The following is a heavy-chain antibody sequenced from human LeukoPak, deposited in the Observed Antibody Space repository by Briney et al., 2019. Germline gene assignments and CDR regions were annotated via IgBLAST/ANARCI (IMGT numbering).Heavy chain of an antibody. V-gene: IGHV1-18*01. Sequence: ASVKVSCKASGYSFTDYGLCWVRQAPGQGLEWMGWISTYNDNRKYAQNLQGRVSMTTDTSTSTAHMELRNLKSDDTAVYFCARDNSGEAADISDAFDIWGQGTKVTVSS. CDR2: ISTYNDNR. J-gene: IGHJ3*02. CDR1: GYSFTDYG. D-gene: IGHD3-16*01. CDR3: ARDNSGEAADISDAFDI.